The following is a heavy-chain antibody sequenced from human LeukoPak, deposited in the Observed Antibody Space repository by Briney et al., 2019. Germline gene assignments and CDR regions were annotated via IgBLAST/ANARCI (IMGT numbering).Heavy chain of an antibody. CDR3: ARDADSSGYYTLDAFDI. CDR1: GFSFSSYE. J-gene: IGHJ3*02. V-gene: IGHV3-48*03. Sequence: PGGSLRLSCAASGFSFSSYEMNWVRQAPGKGLEWVSYISSSGSTTYYADSVKGRFTISRDNAKNSLYLQMNSLRAEDTAVYYCARDADSSGYYTLDAFDIWGQGTMVTVSS. CDR2: ISSSGSTT. D-gene: IGHD3-22*01.